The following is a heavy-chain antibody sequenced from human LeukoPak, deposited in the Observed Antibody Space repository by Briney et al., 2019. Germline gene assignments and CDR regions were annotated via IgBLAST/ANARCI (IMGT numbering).Heavy chain of an antibody. J-gene: IGHJ4*02. CDR3: ARLRSPGDFDY. Sequence: SETLSLTCTVSGGSISSSNYYWGWIRQPPGKGLECIGSVYYSGNTYYNPSLKSRVTISVDTSKNQFSLRLSSVTAADTAMYYCARLRSPGDFDYWGQGTLVTVSS. D-gene: IGHD1-26*01. CDR2: VYYSGNT. V-gene: IGHV4-39*07. CDR1: GGSISSSNYY.